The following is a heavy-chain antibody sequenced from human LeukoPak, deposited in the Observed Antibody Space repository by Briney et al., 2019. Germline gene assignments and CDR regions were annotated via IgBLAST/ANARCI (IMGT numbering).Heavy chain of an antibody. CDR2: IYPADSDT. V-gene: IGHV5-51*01. CDR3: ARQDGRALYYFDY. CDR1: GYSFTYYW. D-gene: IGHD5-24*01. Sequence: GESLKISCKGSGYSFTYYWIGWVRQMPGKGLEWMGIIYPADSDTRYSPSFQGQVTISADKSTSTAYLQWSSLKASDTDMYYCARQDGRALYYFDYWGQGTLVTVSS. J-gene: IGHJ4*02.